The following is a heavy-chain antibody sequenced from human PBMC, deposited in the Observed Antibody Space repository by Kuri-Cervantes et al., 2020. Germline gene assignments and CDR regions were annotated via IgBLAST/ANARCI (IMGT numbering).Heavy chain of an antibody. CDR2: ISYDGSNK. D-gene: IGHD3-10*01. J-gene: IGHJ6*02. Sequence: LSLTCAASGFTFSSYAMHWVRQAPGKGLEWVAVISYDGSNKYYADSVKGRFTISRGNSKNTLYLQMNSLRAEDTAVYYCARLGDFWFGYYGMDVWGQGTTVTVSS. CDR3: ARLGDFWFGYYGMDV. CDR1: GFTFSSYA. V-gene: IGHV3-30-3*01.